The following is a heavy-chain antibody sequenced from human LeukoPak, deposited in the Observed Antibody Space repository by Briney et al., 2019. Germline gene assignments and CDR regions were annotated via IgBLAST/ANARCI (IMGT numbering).Heavy chain of an antibody. V-gene: IGHV1-2*04. D-gene: IGHD7-27*01. Sequence: ASVKVSCKAPGYTFTGYYMHWVRQAPGQGLEWMGWINPNSGGTNYAQKFQGWVTMTRDTSISTAYMELSRLRSDDTAVYYCATDRGETGAPLGYWGQGTLVTVSS. CDR3: ATDRGETGAPLGY. J-gene: IGHJ4*02. CDR2: INPNSGGT. CDR1: GYTFTGYY.